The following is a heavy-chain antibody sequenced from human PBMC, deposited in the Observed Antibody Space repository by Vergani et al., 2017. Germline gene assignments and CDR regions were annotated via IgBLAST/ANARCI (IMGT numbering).Heavy chain of an antibody. CDR2: INPSGGST. D-gene: IGHD3-22*01. V-gene: IGHV1-46*03. CDR3: ARGPDYYDSSGYYWFDY. CDR1: GYTFTSYY. J-gene: IGHJ4*02. Sequence: QVQLVQSGAEVKKPGASVKVSCKASGYTFTSYYMHWVRQAPGQGLEWMGIINPSGGSTSYAQKFQGRVTMTRDTSTSTVYMERSSLRSEDTAVYYCARGPDYYDSSGYYWFDYWGQGTLVTVSS.